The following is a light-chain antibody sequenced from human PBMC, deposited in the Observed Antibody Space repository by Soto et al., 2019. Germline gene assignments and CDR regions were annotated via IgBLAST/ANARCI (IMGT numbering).Light chain of an antibody. V-gene: IGKV1-39*01. CDR1: QSISSY. CDR3: QQSYSTPST. J-gene: IGKJ2*01. CDR2: AAS. Sequence: DIQMTQSPSSLSASVGERVTITCRASQSISSYLNWYQQKPGKAPKLLIYAASSLQSGVPSRFSGSGSATDFTLTISSLQPEDFATYYCQQSYSTPSTFGQGTKLEIK.